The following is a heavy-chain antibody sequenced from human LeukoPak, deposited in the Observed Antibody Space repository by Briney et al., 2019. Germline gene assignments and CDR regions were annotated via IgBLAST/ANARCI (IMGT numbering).Heavy chain of an antibody. CDR1: GYTFTSYD. V-gene: IGHV1-46*01. CDR2: INPSGGST. CDR3: ARTLPAAIINWFDP. J-gene: IGHJ5*02. Sequence: ASVKVSCKASGYTFTSYDMHWVRQAPGQGLEGRGVINPSGGSTSYAQKFQGRVTMTRDTSTSTVYMELSSLRSEDTAVYYCARTLPAAIINWFDPWGQGTLVTVSS. D-gene: IGHD2-2*01.